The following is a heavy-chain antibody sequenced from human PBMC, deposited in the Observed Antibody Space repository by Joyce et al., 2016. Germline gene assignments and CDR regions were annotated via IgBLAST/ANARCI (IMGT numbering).Heavy chain of an antibody. CDR2: ISYNSTNK. J-gene: IGHJ6*02. Sequence: QVQLVESGGGVVQPGRSRRFSCAASGFTFSGYALPWVRQPPGKGLEWVATISYNSTNKFYADSVKGRFTVSRDNSKNTLFLQMNSLRVDDTAIYYCARVASFYAMDVWGQGTTVTVSS. CDR3: ARVASFYAMDV. V-gene: IGHV3-30*04. CDR1: GFTFSGYA.